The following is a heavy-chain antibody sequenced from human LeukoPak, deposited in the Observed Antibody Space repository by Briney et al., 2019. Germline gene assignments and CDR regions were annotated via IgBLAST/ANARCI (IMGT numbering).Heavy chain of an antibody. D-gene: IGHD3-3*01. CDR1: GGSISSYY. V-gene: IGHV4-59*01. CDR3: ARYRPSESRSGQVTSLDY. J-gene: IGHJ4*02. Sequence: SETLSLTCTVSGGSISSYYWSWIRQPAGKGLEFIGHIYYTGSTKYNPSLKSRVTISLDTSENQFSLKLTSVTTADTALCYCARYRPSESRSGQVTSLDYWGQGILVTVSS. CDR2: IYYTGST.